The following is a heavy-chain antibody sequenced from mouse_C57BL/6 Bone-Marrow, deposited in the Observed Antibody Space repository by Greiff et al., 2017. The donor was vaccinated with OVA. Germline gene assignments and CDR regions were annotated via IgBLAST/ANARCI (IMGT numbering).Heavy chain of an antibody. Sequence: EVQRVESGGGLVQPGGSLKLSCAASGFTFSDYYMYWVRQTPEKRLEWVAYISNGGGSTYYPDTVKGRFTISRDNAKNTLYLQMSRLKSEDTAMYYCAIYYSNYGFAYWGQGTLVTVSA. CDR2: ISNGGGST. CDR3: AIYYSNYGFAY. D-gene: IGHD2-5*01. V-gene: IGHV5-12*01. CDR1: GFTFSDYY. J-gene: IGHJ3*01.